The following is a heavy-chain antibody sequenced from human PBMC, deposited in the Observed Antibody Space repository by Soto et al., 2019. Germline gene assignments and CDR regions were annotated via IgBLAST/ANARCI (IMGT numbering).Heavy chain of an antibody. D-gene: IGHD1-26*01. V-gene: IGHV3-30-3*01. J-gene: IGHJ5*02. CDR1: GFTFTTSA. CDR2: ISYDGGNK. CDR3: ARHQVSGVWEIDR. Sequence: QVQLVESGGGVVQPGRSLRLSCAASGFTFTTSAMHWVRQAPGKGLEWVAVISYDGGNKYYGDSVKGRFTISRDNSKSTLYLQMNSLRAGDTAVYYCARHQVSGVWEIDRWGQGTLGTVS.